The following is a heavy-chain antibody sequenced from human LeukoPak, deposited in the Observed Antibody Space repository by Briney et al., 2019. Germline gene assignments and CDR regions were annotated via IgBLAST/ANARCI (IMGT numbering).Heavy chain of an antibody. CDR1: GFTFSSYG. CDR2: ISGSGGST. CDR3: AKDLATYGDFDY. Sequence: SGGSLRLSCAASGFTFSSYGMSWVRQAPGKGLEWVSAISGSGGSTYYADSVKGRFTISRDNSKNTLYLQMNSLRAEDTAVYYCAKDLATYGDFDYWGQGTLVTVSS. J-gene: IGHJ4*02. D-gene: IGHD4-17*01. V-gene: IGHV3-23*01.